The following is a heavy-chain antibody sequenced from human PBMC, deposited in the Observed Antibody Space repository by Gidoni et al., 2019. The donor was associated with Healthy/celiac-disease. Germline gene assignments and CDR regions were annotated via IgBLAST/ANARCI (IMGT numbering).Heavy chain of an antibody. J-gene: IGHJ6*02. CDR2: MKSKTDGGTT. Sequence: EVQLVESGGGLVKPGGSLRLSCAASGFTFSNAWMSWVRQAPGKGLEWVGRMKSKTDGGTTDYAAPVKGRFTISRDDSKNTLYLQMNRLKTEDTAVYYCTTATYTNYYYYGMDVWGQGTTVTVSS. V-gene: IGHV3-15*01. CDR3: TTATYTNYYYYGMDV. CDR1: GFTFSNAW.